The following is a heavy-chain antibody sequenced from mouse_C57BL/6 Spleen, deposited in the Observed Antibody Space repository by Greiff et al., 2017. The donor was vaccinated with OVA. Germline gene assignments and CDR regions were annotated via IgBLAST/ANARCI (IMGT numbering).Heavy chain of an antibody. Sequence: QVQLQQSGAELVRPGTSVKVSCKASGYAFTNYLIEWVKQRPGQGLEWIGVINPGSGGTNYNENFKGKATLTADKSSSTAYMQLSSLTSEDSAVYFCARKGDYDGYFDYWGQGTTLTVSS. J-gene: IGHJ2*01. D-gene: IGHD2-4*01. V-gene: IGHV1-54*01. CDR2: INPGSGGT. CDR3: ARKGDYDGYFDY. CDR1: GYAFTNYL.